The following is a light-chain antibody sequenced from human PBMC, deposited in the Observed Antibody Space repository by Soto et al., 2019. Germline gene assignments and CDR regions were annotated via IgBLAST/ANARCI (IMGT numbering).Light chain of an antibody. Sequence: DIQMTQSPSSLSASVGDRVTITCRASQSISSYLNWYQQKPGKAPKLLIYAASSLQSGVPSRFSGSGSGTDVTLTISSLQPEDFAPYYCQQSYSTPYTFGQGTKLEIK. J-gene: IGKJ2*01. CDR3: QQSYSTPYT. CDR1: QSISSY. V-gene: IGKV1-39*01. CDR2: AAS.